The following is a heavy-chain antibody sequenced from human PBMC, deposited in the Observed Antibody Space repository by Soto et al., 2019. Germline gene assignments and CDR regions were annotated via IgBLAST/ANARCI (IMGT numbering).Heavy chain of an antibody. Sequence: EVQLVESGGGLVKPGGSLRLSCAASGFTFSSYSMNWVRQAPGKGLEWVSSISSSSSYIYYADSVKGRFTISRDNAKNSRYLQMNGLRAEEKAVYYCARVGSSGIAVAGTISPLAYYYGMDVWGQGTTVTVSS. CDR3: ARVGSSGIAVAGTISPLAYYYGMDV. J-gene: IGHJ6*02. D-gene: IGHD6-19*01. CDR2: ISSSSSYI. CDR1: GFTFSSYS. V-gene: IGHV3-21*01.